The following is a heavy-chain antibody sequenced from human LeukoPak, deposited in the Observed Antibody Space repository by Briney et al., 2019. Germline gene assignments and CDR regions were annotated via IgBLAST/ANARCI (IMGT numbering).Heavy chain of an antibody. CDR2: ISSSGSTI. Sequence: ETSETLSLTCTVSGGSISSSSYYWGWIRQAPGKGLEWVSYISSSGSTIYYADSVKGRFTISRDNAKNSLYLQMNSLRAEDTAVYYCARDFFSHMVRGVYFDYWGQGTLVTVSS. V-gene: IGHV3-11*01. CDR3: ARDFFSHMVRGVYFDY. CDR1: GGSISSSSYY. J-gene: IGHJ4*02. D-gene: IGHD3-10*01.